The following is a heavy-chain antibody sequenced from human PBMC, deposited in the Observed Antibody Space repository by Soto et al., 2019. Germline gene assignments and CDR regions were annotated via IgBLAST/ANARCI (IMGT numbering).Heavy chain of an antibody. D-gene: IGHD4-4*01. V-gene: IGHV3-30*03. CDR1: GFIFSTYG. J-gene: IGHJ4*02. Sequence: QVQLVESGGGVVQPGRSLRLSCAASGFIFSTYGMHWVRQAPGKGLGWLSVISYDGNNKYYADSVKGRFTISSDNSKNTIESQMASLRTEDTAVYYCARHRLLTTITAGGDWGEGTLVTVS. CDR2: ISYDGNNK. CDR3: ARHRLLTTITAGGD.